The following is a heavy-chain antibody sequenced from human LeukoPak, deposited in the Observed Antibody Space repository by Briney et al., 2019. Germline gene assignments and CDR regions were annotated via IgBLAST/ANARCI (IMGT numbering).Heavy chain of an antibody. CDR1: GFTFSDYY. CDR2: ISGSGGST. J-gene: IGHJ1*01. V-gene: IGHV3-23*01. D-gene: IGHD6-19*01. CDR3: AKDGDIAVAGTTAEYFQH. Sequence: GGSLRLSCAASGFTFSDYYMSWIRQAPGKGLEWVSAISGSGGSTYYADSVKGRFTISRDNSKNTLYLQMNSLRAEDTAVYYCAKDGDIAVAGTTAEYFQHWGQGTLVTVSS.